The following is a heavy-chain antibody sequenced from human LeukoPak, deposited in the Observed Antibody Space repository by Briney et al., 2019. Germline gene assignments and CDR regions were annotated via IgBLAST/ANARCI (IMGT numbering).Heavy chain of an antibody. D-gene: IGHD3-22*01. Sequence: SETLSLTCTVSGGSISSSSYYWGWIRQPPGKGLEWIGSIYYSGSTYYNPSLKSRVTISVDTSKNQFSLKLSSVTAADTAVYYCARKGHYYDSSGGHAFDIWGQGTMVTVSS. CDR1: GGSISSSSYY. CDR2: IYYSGST. CDR3: ARKGHYYDSSGGHAFDI. V-gene: IGHV4-39*01. J-gene: IGHJ3*02.